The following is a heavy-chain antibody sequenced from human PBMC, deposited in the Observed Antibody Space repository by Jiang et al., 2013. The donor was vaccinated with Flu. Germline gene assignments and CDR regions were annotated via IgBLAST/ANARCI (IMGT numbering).Heavy chain of an antibody. CDR2: IWYDGSNK. D-gene: IGHD5-24*01. CDR3: ARVEMATILSLDY. V-gene: IGHV3-33*01. Sequence: VQLLESGGGVVQPGRSLRLSCAASGFTFSSYGMHWVRQAPGKGLEWVAVIWYDGSNKYYADSVKGRFTISRDNSKNTLYLQMNSLRAEDTAVYYCARVEMATILSLDYWGQGTLVTVSS. J-gene: IGHJ4*02. CDR1: GFTFSSYG.